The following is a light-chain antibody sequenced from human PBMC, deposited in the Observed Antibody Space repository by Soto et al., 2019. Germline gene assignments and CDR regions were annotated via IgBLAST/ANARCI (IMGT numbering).Light chain of an antibody. CDR1: QSVGSN. J-gene: IGKJ1*01. Sequence: EIVMTQSPATLSVSPGERATLSCRASQSVGSNLAWYQQKPGQAPRLLIYGASTRATGIPARFSGSGSGTEFTLTISRLEPEDFAVYYCQQYGSSPRTFGQGTKVDI. CDR3: QQYGSSPRT. CDR2: GAS. V-gene: IGKV3-15*01.